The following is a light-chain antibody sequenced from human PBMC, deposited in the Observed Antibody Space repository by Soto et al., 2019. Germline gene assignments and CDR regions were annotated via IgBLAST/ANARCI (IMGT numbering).Light chain of an antibody. Sequence: QSVPTQPASVSGSPGQSITISCTGTSSDVGGYNYVTWYQQHPGKAPKLMIYDVSNRPSGVSDRFSGSKSGNTASLTISGLQAEDEADYYCSSYTTTRAYVFGTGTKVTVL. V-gene: IGLV2-14*01. CDR1: SSDVGGYNY. CDR2: DVS. J-gene: IGLJ1*01. CDR3: SSYTTTRAYV.